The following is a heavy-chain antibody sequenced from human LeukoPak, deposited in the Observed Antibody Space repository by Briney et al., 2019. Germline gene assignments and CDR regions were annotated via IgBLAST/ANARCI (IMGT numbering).Heavy chain of an antibody. J-gene: IGHJ4*02. CDR3: ARTVAGTPYFDY. V-gene: IGHV4-4*07. Sequence: SETLSLTCTVSGGSISNYYWSWIRQPAGKGLEWIGRIHTSGITNYNPSLKSRITMSVDTSKNQFSLKLSSVTAADTAVYYCARTVAGTPYFDYWGQGTLVTVSS. CDR2: IHTSGIT. D-gene: IGHD6-19*01. CDR1: GGSISNYY.